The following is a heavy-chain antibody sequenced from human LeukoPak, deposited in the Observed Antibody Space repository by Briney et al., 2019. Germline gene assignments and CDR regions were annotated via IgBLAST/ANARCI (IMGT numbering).Heavy chain of an antibody. D-gene: IGHD6-19*01. J-gene: IGHJ4*02. V-gene: IGHV4-39*01. CDR3: VTALTRDSSGWYVIDY. CDR2: IYYSGST. CDR1: GGPTSTSSTH. Sequence: PSETLSLTCTVSGGPTSTSSTHWGWVRQPPGKRLEWIGSIYYSGSTYYSPSLKSRVTISVDTSKNQFSLWLTSVTAADTAVYYCVTALTRDSSGWYVIDYWGQGTLVTVSS.